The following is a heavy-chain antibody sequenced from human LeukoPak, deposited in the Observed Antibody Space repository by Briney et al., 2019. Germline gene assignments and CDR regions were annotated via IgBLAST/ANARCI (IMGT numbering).Heavy chain of an antibody. V-gene: IGHV3-30*02. CDR1: GFTFSSYA. CDR3: AKDSARCSTTSGYNYIGY. D-gene: IGHD2-2*02. CDR2: IRYDGSNK. J-gene: IGHJ4*02. Sequence: PGGSLRLSCAASGFTFSSYAMHWVPQAPGKGLEWVGFIRYDGSNKYYADSVKGRSTISIDNSKNTLYPQMNSLRAEDTAVYYCAKDSARCSTTSGYNYIGYWGQGTLVTVSS.